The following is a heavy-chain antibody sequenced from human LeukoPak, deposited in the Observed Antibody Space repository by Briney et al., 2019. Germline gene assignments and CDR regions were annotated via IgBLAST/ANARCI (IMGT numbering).Heavy chain of an antibody. Sequence: SETLSLTCTVSGDSISSGGYYWSWIRQHPGKGLEWIVYIYYSGSTYYNPSLKSRVTISVDTSNNQFSLKLTSVTAADTAVYYCARVRTDCSSTSCYRLAFDIWGQGTMVTVSS. V-gene: IGHV4-31*03. CDR3: ARVRTDCSSTSCYRLAFDI. CDR2: IYYSGST. D-gene: IGHD2-2*01. J-gene: IGHJ3*02. CDR1: GDSISSGGYY.